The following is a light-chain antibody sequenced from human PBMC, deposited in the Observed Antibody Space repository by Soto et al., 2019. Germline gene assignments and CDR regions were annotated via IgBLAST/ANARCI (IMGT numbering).Light chain of an antibody. V-gene: IGKV3-20*01. CDR3: QQYGSPWA. J-gene: IGKJ1*01. CDR2: GAS. CDR1: QSVSSSY. Sequence: EIVPTQAPGTLSLSPGERATHSCRASQSVSSSYLAWYQHKPGQAPRLLIYGASSRATGVPDRFSGSGSGTDFTLTISRLEPEDFAVYYCQQYGSPWAFGQGTKV.